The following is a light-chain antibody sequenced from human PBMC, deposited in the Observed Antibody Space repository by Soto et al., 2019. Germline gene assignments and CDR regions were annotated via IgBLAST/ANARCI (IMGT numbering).Light chain of an antibody. Sequence: QSALTPPPSASGAPGQSVTISCTGNSSDVGGYNYVSWYQHHPGKVPKVMIYEVNKRPAGVPDRFSGSKSGNTASLTVSGLQAEDEADYYCASSAGYFYVFGTGTKVTVL. V-gene: IGLV2-8*01. J-gene: IGLJ1*01. CDR2: EVN. CDR1: SSDVGGYNY. CDR3: ASSAGYFYV.